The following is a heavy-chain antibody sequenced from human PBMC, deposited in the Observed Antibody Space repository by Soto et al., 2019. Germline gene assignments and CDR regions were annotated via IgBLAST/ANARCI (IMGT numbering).Heavy chain of an antibody. CDR3: ARELDILNGYSSEKPDYYYYGMDV. Sequence: PGGSLRLSCAASGFTFSSYSMNWVGQAPGKGLEWVSSISSSSSYIYYADSVKGRFTISRDNAKNSLYLQMNSLRAEDTAVYYCARELDILNGYSSEKPDYYYYGMDVWGQGTTVTVSS. V-gene: IGHV3-21*01. CDR1: GFTFSSYS. J-gene: IGHJ6*02. D-gene: IGHD3-9*01. CDR2: ISSSSSYI.